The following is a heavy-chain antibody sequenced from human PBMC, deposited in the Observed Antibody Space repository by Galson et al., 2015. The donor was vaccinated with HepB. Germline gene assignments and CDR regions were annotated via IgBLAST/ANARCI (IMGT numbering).Heavy chain of an antibody. CDR1: GFTFSSYA. V-gene: IGHV3-23*01. Sequence: SLRLSCAASGFTFSSYAMSWVRQAPGKGPEWVSAISGSGGSTYYADSVKGRFTISRDNSKNTLYLQMNSLRAEDTAVYYCAKGGSWYYYYYMDVWGKGTTVIVSS. CDR3: AKGGSWYYYYYMDV. J-gene: IGHJ6*03. CDR2: ISGSGGST. D-gene: IGHD1-26*01.